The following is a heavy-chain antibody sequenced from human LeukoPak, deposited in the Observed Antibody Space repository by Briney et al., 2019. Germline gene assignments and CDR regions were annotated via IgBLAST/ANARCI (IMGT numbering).Heavy chain of an antibody. CDR2: ISAYNGNT. J-gene: IGHJ4*02. Sequence: ASVKVSCKASGYTFTSYGISWVRQAPGQGLEWMGWISAYNGNTNYAQKLQGRVTMTTDTSTSTAYMELRSLRSDDTAVYYCARDSAAVTMVRGVISYWGQGTLVTVSS. D-gene: IGHD3-10*01. CDR1: GYTFTSYG. V-gene: IGHV1-18*01. CDR3: ARDSAAVTMVRGVISY.